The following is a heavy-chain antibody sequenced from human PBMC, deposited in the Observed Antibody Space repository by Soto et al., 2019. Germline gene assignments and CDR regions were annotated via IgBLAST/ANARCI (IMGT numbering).Heavy chain of an antibody. D-gene: IGHD3-16*01. CDR2: IIPVFDKA. V-gene: IGHV1-69*13. CDR1: GGSFGSSA. J-gene: IGHJ3*01. Sequence: SVKVSCKASGGSFGSSAIGWVRQAPAQGLEWMGEIIPVFDKANYAQNFQGRLTIIADEPTGTVFMQLSSLRSEDTAVYFCARLRRDWGDAFDLWGLGTLVTVSS. CDR3: ARLRRDWGDAFDL.